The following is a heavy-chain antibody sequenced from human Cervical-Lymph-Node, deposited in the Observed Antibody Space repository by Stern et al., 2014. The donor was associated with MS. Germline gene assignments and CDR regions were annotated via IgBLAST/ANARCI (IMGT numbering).Heavy chain of an antibody. J-gene: IGHJ4*02. CDR2: IFPGGSDI. CDR1: GDTFTSYW. V-gene: IGHV5-51*01. Sequence: EVQLVESGPEVKRPGETLKISCHASGDTFTSYWIGGVRQMPGKGLEWIAIIFPGGSDIRYSPSFQGQVSISADKSSSTAYLQWNNLKASDTAIYYCARQRYFDYWGQGTLVTVSS. CDR3: ARQRYFDY.